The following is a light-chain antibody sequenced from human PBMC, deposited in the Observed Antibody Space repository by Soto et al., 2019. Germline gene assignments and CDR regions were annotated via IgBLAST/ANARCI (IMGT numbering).Light chain of an antibody. CDR2: GAS. V-gene: IGKV3-15*01. CDR3: QEYNSYTGT. CDR1: QSVTSN. J-gene: IGKJ1*01. Sequence: KVMTQSPASLSVSPWERASLSCRASQSVTSNLAWYQQKPGQAPRLLIYGASTRATGIPARFSGSGSGTEFTLTISSLQPDDLGTYYCQEYNSYTGTFGPGTKVDIK.